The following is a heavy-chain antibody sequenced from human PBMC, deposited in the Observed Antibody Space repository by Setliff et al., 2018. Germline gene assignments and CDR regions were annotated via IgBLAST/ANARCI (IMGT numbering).Heavy chain of an antibody. J-gene: IGHJ5*02. Sequence: SETLSLTCTVSGGSISSYYWSWIRQPPGKGLEWIGHFYTSGITSYNPSLKSRVTISVDTSKNQFSLKLRSVTAADTAVYYCAGDSRRRFDPWGQGTLVTVSS. V-gene: IGHV4-4*08. CDR3: AGDSRRRFDP. CDR1: GGSISSYY. CDR2: FYTSGIT.